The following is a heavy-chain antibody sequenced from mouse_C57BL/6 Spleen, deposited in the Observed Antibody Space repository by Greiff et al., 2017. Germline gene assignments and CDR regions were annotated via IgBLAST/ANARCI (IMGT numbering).Heavy chain of an antibody. J-gene: IGHJ2*01. D-gene: IGHD1-1*01. CDR2: IDPGSGGT. CDR1: GYTFTSYW. Sequence: QVQLQQPGAELVKPGASVKLSCKASGYTFTSYWMHWVKQRPGRGLEWIGRIDPGSGGTKYNEKFKSKATLTADKPSSPAYMQLSSLTSENSAVYYCARLDYYGSSGDYLDTGGQGTTPTVSS. V-gene: IGHV1-72*01. CDR3: ARLDYYGSSGDYLDT.